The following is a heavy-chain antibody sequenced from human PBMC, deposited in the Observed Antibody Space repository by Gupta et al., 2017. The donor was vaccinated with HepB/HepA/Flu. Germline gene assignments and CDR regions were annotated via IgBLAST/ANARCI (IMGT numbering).Heavy chain of an antibody. J-gene: IGHJ4*02. Sequence: EVQLVESGGGLVQPGGSLRLSCVASGFTFRNYEMIWVRQAPGEGLEWVSYIRRRAKAISYADSVKGRFTISRDNAQNSLSLQMSNLRAEDTAGDYCATFRDYWGQGTLVTVSS. D-gene: IGHD3-3*02. V-gene: IGHV3-48*03. CDR2: IRRRAKAI. CDR3: ATFRDY. CDR1: GFTFRNYE.